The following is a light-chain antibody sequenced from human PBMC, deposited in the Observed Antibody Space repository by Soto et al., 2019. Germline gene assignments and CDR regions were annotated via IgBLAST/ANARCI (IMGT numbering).Light chain of an antibody. Sequence: DIQMTQSPSSLSASVGDRVTITCRASQGIRNDLAWYQQIPGKAPKRLIYAASSLQSGVPSRFSGTGSGTEFTLTISSLQPEDFETYYCLHHYIYPITVGQGKRLEIK. J-gene: IGKJ5*01. V-gene: IGKV1-17*01. CDR3: LHHYIYPIT. CDR1: QGIRND. CDR2: AAS.